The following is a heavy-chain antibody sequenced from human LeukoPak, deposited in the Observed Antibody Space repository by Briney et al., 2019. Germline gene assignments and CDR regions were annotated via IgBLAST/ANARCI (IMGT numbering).Heavy chain of an antibody. D-gene: IGHD3-9*01. J-gene: IGHJ4*02. CDR1: GFSLSTSGVG. Sequence: SAPTLANPTQTLTLTCTFSGFSLSTSGVGVGWTRQPSGKALEWLALIYWNDDKRYSPSLKSRLTITKDTSKNQVVLTMTNMDPVDTATYYCAHRRHDILTGYLNYFDYWGQGTLVTVSS. V-gene: IGHV2-5*01. CDR2: IYWNDDK. CDR3: AHRRHDILTGYLNYFDY.